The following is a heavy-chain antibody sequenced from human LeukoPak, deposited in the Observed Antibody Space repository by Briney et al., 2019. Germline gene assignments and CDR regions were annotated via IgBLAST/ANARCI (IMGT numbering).Heavy chain of an antibody. CDR3: ARGGRAQWLVPPTFDY. Sequence: KTGGSLRLFCAASGFTFSSYSMNWVRQAPGKGLEWVSSISSSSSYIYYADSVKGRFTISRDNAKNSLYLQMNSLRAEDTAVYYCARGGRAQWLVPPTFDYWGQGTLVTVSS. J-gene: IGHJ4*02. V-gene: IGHV3-21*01. CDR1: GFTFSSYS. D-gene: IGHD6-19*01. CDR2: ISSSSSYI.